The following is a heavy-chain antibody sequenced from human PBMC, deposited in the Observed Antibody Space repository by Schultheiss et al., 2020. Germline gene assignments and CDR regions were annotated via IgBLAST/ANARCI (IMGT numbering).Heavy chain of an antibody. CDR3: AKTLTVFRVGATTIDY. CDR1: GFTFSSYW. J-gene: IGHJ4*02. V-gene: IGHV3-74*01. D-gene: IGHD1-26*01. CDR2: INNDASGT. Sequence: GGSLRLSCAASGFTFSSYWMSWVRQAPGKGPMWVSYINNDASGTRYADSVKGRFTISRDNSKNTLYLQMNSLRAEDTAVYYCAKTLTVFRVGATTIDYWGQGTLVTVSS.